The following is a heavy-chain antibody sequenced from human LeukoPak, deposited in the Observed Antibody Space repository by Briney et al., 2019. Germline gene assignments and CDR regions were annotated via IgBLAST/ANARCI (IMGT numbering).Heavy chain of an antibody. CDR1: GASISGYY. V-gene: IGHV4-59*01. Sequence: PSETLSLTCTVSGASISGYYWSWIRHPPGKGLDYIGYIYYTGNTNYNPSLKSRVTISVDTSKNQFSLKLSAVTAADTAVYYCARGRGGGGTSNNWFDPWGQGTHVIVSS. CDR3: ARGRGGGGTSNNWFDP. J-gene: IGHJ5*02. CDR2: IYYTGNT. D-gene: IGHD2-15*01.